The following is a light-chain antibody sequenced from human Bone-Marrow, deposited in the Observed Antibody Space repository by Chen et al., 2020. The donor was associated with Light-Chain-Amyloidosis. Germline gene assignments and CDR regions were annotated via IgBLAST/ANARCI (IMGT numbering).Light chain of an antibody. CDR2: DDS. J-gene: IGLJ3*02. CDR3: QVWDRSSDRPV. CDR1: NIGSTR. V-gene: IGLV3-21*02. Sequence: SYVLTPPSSVSVAPGQTATIACGGNNIGSTRVPWYQQTPGQAPLLVVYDDSDRPSGIPERLSGCNSGNTATLTISMVEAGDEADYYRQVWDRSSDRPVFGGGTKLTVL.